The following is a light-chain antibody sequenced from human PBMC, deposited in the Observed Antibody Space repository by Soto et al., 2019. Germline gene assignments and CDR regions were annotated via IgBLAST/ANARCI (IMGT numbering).Light chain of an antibody. CDR2: AAS. CDR1: KSISRY. Sequence: IHMTQTPSSPPPPLGDRVPINCRQSKSISRYLNWNRHKPGKAPKLLIYAASSLQSGVPSRFSGSGSGTDFTLTISSLQPEDFETYYCQQSYSTLTWTCGQGAK. CDR3: QQSYSTLTWT. V-gene: IGKV1-39*01. J-gene: IGKJ1*01.